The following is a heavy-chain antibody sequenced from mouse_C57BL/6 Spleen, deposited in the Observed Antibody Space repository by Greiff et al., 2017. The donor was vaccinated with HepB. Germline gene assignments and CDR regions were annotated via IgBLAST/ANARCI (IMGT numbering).Heavy chain of an antibody. CDR2: IDPSDSET. CDR1: GYTFTSYW. V-gene: IGHV1-52*01. D-gene: IGHD1-1*01. J-gene: IGHJ3*01. Sequence: VQLQQPGAELVRPGSSVKLSCKASGYTFTSYWMHWVKQRPIQGLEWIGNIDPSDSETHYNQKFKDKATLTVDKSSSTAYMQLSSLTSEDSAVYYCAREYYGSSFGGFAYWGQGTLVTVSA. CDR3: AREYYGSSFGGFAY.